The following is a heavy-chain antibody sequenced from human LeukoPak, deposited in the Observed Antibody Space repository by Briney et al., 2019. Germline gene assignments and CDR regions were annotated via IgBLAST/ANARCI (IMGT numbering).Heavy chain of an antibody. J-gene: IGHJ4*02. CDR1: GGSFSGYY. V-gene: IGHV4-59*08. D-gene: IGHD6-13*01. CDR2: IYYSGST. CDR3: ATRGAAAGTFEFDY. Sequence: SETLSLTCAVYGGSFSGYYWSWIRQPPGKGLEWIGYIYYSGSTNYNPSLKSRVTISVDTSKNQFSLKLSSVTAADTAVYYCATRGAAAGTFEFDYWGQGTLVTVSS.